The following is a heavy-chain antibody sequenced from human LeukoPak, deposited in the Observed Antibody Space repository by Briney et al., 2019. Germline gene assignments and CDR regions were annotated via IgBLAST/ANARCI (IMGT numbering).Heavy chain of an antibody. CDR1: GYTFTGYY. V-gene: IGHV1-2*02. D-gene: IGHD6-19*01. CDR3: ARDLAVAGTLGY. Sequence: ASVKVSCKASGYTFTGYYMHWVRQAPGQGLAWMGWINPNSGGTNYAQKFQGRVTMTRDTSISTAYMELSRLRSDDTAVYYCARDLAVAGTLGYWGQGTLVTVSS. CDR2: INPNSGGT. J-gene: IGHJ4*02.